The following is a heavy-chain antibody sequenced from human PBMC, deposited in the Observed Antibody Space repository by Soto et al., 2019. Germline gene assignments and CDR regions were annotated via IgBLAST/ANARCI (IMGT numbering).Heavy chain of an antibody. D-gene: IGHD3-22*01. CDR1: GFTFSSYS. Sequence: GGSLRLSCAASGFTFSSYSINWVRLAPGKGLEWISYTSYSSSTIYYADSVRGRFTISRDNVKSALYLQMNSLRDEDTAVYYCARGDSIGHALGHIFEYWGQGTLVTVSS. V-gene: IGHV3-48*02. J-gene: IGHJ4*02. CDR3: ARGDSIGHALGHIFEY. CDR2: TSYSSSTI.